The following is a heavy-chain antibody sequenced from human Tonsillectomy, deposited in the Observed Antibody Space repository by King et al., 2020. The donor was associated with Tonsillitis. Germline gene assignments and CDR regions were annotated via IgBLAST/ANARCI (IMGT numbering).Heavy chain of an antibody. Sequence: QLVQSGAEVKKPGASVKVSCKASGYTFFSYGISWVRQAPGQGLEWMGWISVYNGNTNYAQKLQGRVTMTTDTSTSTAYMELRSLRSDDTAVYYCARDEGVMVVVTLDYWGQGTLVTVPS. J-gene: IGHJ4*02. V-gene: IGHV1-18*01. CDR3: ARDEGVMVVVTLDY. CDR2: ISVYNGNT. D-gene: IGHD3-22*01. CDR1: GYTFFSYG.